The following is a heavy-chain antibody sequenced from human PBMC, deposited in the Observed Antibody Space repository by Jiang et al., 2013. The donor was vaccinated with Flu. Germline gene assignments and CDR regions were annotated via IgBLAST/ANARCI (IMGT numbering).Heavy chain of an antibody. D-gene: IGHD6-13*01. J-gene: IGHJ1*01. CDR3: ARGAPARL. CDR1: GYTFTTYT. CDR2: INPKTGNS. V-gene: IGHV7-4-1*02. Sequence: QSGSELRTPGASVKVSCKTSGYTFTTYTINWVRQAPGQGLEWMGWINPKTGNSKYAQDFKGRFVFSLDVSVSTAYLQITNLKAEDTAVYYCARGAPARLWGQGTLITVSS.